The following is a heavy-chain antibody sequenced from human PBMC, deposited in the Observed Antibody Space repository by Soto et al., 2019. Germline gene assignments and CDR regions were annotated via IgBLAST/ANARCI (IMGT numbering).Heavy chain of an antibody. CDR2: IYSSGNT. Sequence: QVHLQESGPGLVKPSETLSLTCSVSGGTMSGYYWTWIRQPAGKGLEWIGRIYSSGNTKYNPSLQSRVTMSLDTSNNQFSLRLTSVTAADMAVYYCARGQRFSDWFDPWGQGTLVTVSS. V-gene: IGHV4-4*07. D-gene: IGHD3-3*01. CDR3: ARGQRFSDWFDP. J-gene: IGHJ5*02. CDR1: GGTMSGYY.